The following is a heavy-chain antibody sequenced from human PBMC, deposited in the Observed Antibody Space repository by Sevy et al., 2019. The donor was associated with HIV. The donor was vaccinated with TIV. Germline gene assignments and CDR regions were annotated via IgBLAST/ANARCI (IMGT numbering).Heavy chain of an antibody. J-gene: IGHJ4*02. CDR1: GFTFSSYS. Sequence: GGSLRLSCAASGFTFSSYSMNWVRQAPGKGLEWVSYISSSSTIYYADSVKGRFTISRDNAKNSLYLQMNSLRAEDTAVYYCASSLGNRYYFDYWGQGTLVTVSS. CDR2: ISSSSTI. CDR3: ASSLGNRYYFDY. V-gene: IGHV3-48*01. D-gene: IGHD2-15*01.